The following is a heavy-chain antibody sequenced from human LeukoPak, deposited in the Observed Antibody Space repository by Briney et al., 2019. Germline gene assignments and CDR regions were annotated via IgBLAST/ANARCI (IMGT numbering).Heavy chain of an antibody. CDR3: ADLGSRD. CDR2: IKEDGSDK. J-gene: IGHJ4*02. Sequence: PGGSLRLSCAASGFTFSSAWMTWVRQAPGKGLEWVGTIKEDGSDKYYVDSVKGRFTISRDNAKKSLWLQMNSLRVEDKAMYYCADLGSRDWGQGTLVTVSS. D-gene: IGHD3-16*01. CDR1: GFTFSSAW. V-gene: IGHV3-7*01.